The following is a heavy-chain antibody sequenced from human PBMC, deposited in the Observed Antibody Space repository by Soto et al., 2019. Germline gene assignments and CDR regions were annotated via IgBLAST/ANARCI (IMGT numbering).Heavy chain of an antibody. CDR3: ARKSSGGSFDY. J-gene: IGHJ4*02. CDR2: TYFRSKWYN. Sequence: PSPALSLTCAISGDSVSSNSSAWHWIRQSPSRGLEWLGWTYFRSKWYNDYAVSVKGRITINPDTSKNQFSLQLNSVTPEDTAIYFCARKSSGGSFDYWGQGTLVTVSS. CDR1: GDSVSSNSSA. V-gene: IGHV6-1*01. D-gene: IGHD2-15*01.